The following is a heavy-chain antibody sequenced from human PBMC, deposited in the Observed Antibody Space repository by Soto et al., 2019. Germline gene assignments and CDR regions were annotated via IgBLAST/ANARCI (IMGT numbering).Heavy chain of an antibody. V-gene: IGHV1-2*02. CDR1: GYTFTGYY. CDR3: ARAVTVKCSGGRCSHGY. Sequence: ASVKISCNASGYTFTGYYMHWVRQAPGQGLEWMGGINPNSGGTNYAQKFQGRVTMTRDTSISTPYMDLSRLRSNDTAVYYCARAVTVKCSGGRCSHGYRREGTLVT. CDR2: INPNSGGT. D-gene: IGHD2-15*01. J-gene: IGHJ4*02.